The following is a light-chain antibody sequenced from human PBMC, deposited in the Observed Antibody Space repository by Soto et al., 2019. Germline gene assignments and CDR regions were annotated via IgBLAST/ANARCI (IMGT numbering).Light chain of an antibody. CDR3: QYYDSSLSGSI. CDR1: SSNIGAGYD. V-gene: IGLV1-40*01. Sequence: QSVLPQPPSVSGAPGQRVTISCTGSSSNIGAGYDVHWYQQLPGTAPKLLIYGNSNRPSGVPDRFSGSKSGTSASLAITGLEAEDEADYYCQYYDSSLSGSIFGGGTKLTVL. J-gene: IGLJ2*01. CDR2: GNS.